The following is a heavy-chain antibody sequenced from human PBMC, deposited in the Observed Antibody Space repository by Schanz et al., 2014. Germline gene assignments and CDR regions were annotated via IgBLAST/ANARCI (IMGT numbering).Heavy chain of an antibody. CDR1: GFTFRDYY. J-gene: IGHJ4*02. V-gene: IGHV3-11*06. CDR3: ARDRGYCSGGSCLTFDY. Sequence: PGGSLRLSFAASGFTFRDYYMSWIRQAPGKGLEWVSDISSGSSYANYADSVKGRFTIPRDNAKNTLYLQMNTLRAEDTAVYYCARDRGYCSGGSCLTFDYWGQGTLVTVSS. CDR2: ISSGSSYA. D-gene: IGHD2-15*01.